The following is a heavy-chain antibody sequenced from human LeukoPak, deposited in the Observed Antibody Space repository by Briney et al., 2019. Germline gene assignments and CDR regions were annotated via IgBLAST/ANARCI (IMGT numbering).Heavy chain of an antibody. CDR3: ARGGDSSGYNY. J-gene: IGHJ4*02. D-gene: IGHD3-22*01. V-gene: IGHV4-34*01. CDR1: GGSFSGYY. Sequence: SETLSLTCAVYGGSFSGYYWSWIRQPPGKGLEWIGEINHSGSTNYNPSLKSRVTISVDTSKNHFSLKVTSVTAADTAVYYCARGGDSSGYNYWGQGTLVTVSS. CDR2: INHSGST.